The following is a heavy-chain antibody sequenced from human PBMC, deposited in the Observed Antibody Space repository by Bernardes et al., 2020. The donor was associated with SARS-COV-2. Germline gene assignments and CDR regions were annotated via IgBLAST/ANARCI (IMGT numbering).Heavy chain of an antibody. CDR1: GFNFSSYA. Sequence: GGSLRLSCAASGFNFSSYAMNWVRQAPGKGLQWVSSITASTTYIQYTDSVEGRFTVSRDNAKNPLYLEMTSLRAEDTAIYYCARILRDNGFGSGYYDLWGRGTLVTVSS. V-gene: IGHV3-21*01. CDR2: ITASTTYI. D-gene: IGHD4-17*01. CDR3: ARILRDNGFGSGYYDL. J-gene: IGHJ2*01.